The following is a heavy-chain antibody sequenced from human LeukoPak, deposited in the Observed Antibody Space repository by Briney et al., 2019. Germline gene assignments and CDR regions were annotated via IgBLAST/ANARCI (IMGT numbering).Heavy chain of an antibody. D-gene: IGHD6-19*01. CDR2: ISYDGSNK. J-gene: IGHJ4*02. V-gene: IGHV3-30*03. CDR3: ARDRFRIAVAGIFDY. Sequence: GGSLRLSCAASGFTFSSYSMNWVRQAPGKGLEWVAVISYDGSNKYYADSVKGRFTISRDNSKNTLYLQMNSLRAEDTAVYYCARDRFRIAVAGIFDYWGQGTLVTVSS. CDR1: GFTFSSYS.